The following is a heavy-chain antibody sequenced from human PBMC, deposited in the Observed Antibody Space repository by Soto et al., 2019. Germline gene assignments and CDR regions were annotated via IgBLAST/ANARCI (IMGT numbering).Heavy chain of an antibody. CDR1: GGSISSGGYY. D-gene: IGHD1-26*01. V-gene: IGHV4-31*03. CDR2: IYYSGTT. CDR3: ARVVSGSYFDY. Sequence: PSAAVSLTCTVCGGSISSGGYYWSWIRQHPGKGLEWIGYIYYSGTTHYNPSLKSRVTISVDTSKNQFSLKLSSVTAADTAVYYCARVVSGSYFDYWGQGTLVTVSS. J-gene: IGHJ4*02.